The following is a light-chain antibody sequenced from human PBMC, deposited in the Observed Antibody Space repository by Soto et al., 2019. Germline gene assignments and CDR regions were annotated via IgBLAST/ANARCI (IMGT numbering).Light chain of an antibody. CDR2: EVN. Sequence: QSVLTQPPSASGSPGQSVAISCTGTNSDIGNYNFVSWYQQHPGKAPKLMIYEVNKRPSGVPDRFSGSKSGNTASLTVSGLLPEDEADYYCSSYAGSNNLLFGGGTKLTVL. CDR1: NSDIGNYNF. V-gene: IGLV2-8*01. CDR3: SSYAGSNNLL. J-gene: IGLJ2*01.